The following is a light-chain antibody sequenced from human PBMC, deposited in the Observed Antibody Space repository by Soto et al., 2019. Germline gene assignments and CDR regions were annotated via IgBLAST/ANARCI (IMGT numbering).Light chain of an antibody. V-gene: IGLV2-23*01. Sequence: QSVLTQPASVSGSPGQSITISCTGTSSDVGSYNLVSWYQQHPGKAPKLMIYEGSKRPSGVSNRFSGSKSGNTASLTISGLQAEDETEYYCCSYAGSSTYVFGTVTKVTLL. J-gene: IGLJ1*01. CDR3: CSYAGSSTYV. CDR2: EGS. CDR1: SSDVGSYNL.